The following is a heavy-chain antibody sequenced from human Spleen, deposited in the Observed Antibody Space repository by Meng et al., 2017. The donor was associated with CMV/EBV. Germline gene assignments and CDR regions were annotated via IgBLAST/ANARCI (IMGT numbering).Heavy chain of an antibody. Sequence: FTSYWIGWVRQMPGKGLEWMGIIYPGDSDTRYSPSFQGQVTISADKSISTAYLQWSSLKASDTAMYYCARRSRITIFGVVSETSWFDPWGQGTLVTVSS. D-gene: IGHD3-3*01. CDR3: ARRSRITIFGVVSETSWFDP. CDR1: FTSYW. J-gene: IGHJ5*02. CDR2: IYPGDSDT. V-gene: IGHV5-51*01.